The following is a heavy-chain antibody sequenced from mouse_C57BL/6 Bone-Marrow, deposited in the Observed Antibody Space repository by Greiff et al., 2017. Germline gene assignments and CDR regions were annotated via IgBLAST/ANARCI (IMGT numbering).Heavy chain of an antibody. Sequence: EVKLMESGGGLVKPGGSLKLSCAASGFTFSSYAMSWVRQTPEKRLEWVATISDGGSYTYYPDNGKGRFTISSDNAKNNLYLPMSQLKSEDTARYYCARVRGYGFAYWGQGTLVTVSA. J-gene: IGHJ3*01. CDR3: ARVRGYGFAY. V-gene: IGHV5-4*03. D-gene: IGHD2-2*01. CDR1: GFTFSSYA. CDR2: ISDGGSYT.